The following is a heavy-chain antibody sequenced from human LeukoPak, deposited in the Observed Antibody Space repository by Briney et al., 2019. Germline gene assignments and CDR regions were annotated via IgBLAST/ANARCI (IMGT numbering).Heavy chain of an antibody. J-gene: IGHJ4*02. V-gene: IGHV3-23*01. CDR2: VICSAGST. CDR1: GFTFSSYA. CDR3: AKGGDSSGYHTTFDY. D-gene: IGHD3-22*01. Sequence: GGSLRRSCAASGFTFSSYAMSWVRHAPGNGLEWVSTVICSAGSTYYAYSVKGRFTISRDTCTNSLYMQMNGLRAEDTAVYYCAKGGDSSGYHTTFDYWGQGTLVTVSS.